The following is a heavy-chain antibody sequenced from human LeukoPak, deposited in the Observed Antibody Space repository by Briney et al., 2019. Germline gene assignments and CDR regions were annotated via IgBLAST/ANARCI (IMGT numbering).Heavy chain of an antibody. J-gene: IGHJ3*02. D-gene: IGHD1-1*01. V-gene: IGHV3-74*01. CDR3: ARATNDAFDI. CDR1: GFTFSSYW. CDR2: IKTDGRST. Sequence: GGSLRLSCAASGFTFSSYWMHWVRQAPGKGPVWVSLIKTDGRSTSYADSVKGRITISRDNAKNTLYLQMNSLRAEDTAVYYCARATNDAFDIWGQGTMVTVST.